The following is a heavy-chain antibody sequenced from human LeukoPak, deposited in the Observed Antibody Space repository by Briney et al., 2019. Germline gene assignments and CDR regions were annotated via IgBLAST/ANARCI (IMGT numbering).Heavy chain of an antibody. V-gene: IGHV4-30-4*01. D-gene: IGHD3-3*01. Sequence: SETLSLTCTVSGDSISSGNYYWTWIRQPPGKGLEWIGYIYYSGSTFYNPSLKSRVTISVDTSKNEFSLKLSSVTAADTAVYYCAREFWSGSYSDKWGQGTLVAVSS. CDR3: AREFWSGSYSDK. CDR2: IYYSGST. J-gene: IGHJ4*02. CDR1: GDSISSGNYY.